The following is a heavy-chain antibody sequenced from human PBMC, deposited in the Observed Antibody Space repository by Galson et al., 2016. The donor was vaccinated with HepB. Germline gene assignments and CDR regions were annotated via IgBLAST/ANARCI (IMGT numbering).Heavy chain of an antibody. V-gene: IGHV3-30*04. Sequence: SLRLSCAASRSTFSSYAMHWVRQAPGKGLEWVAVVSFDGSNKYYGGSVKGRFTISRDNSNNTLYLEMSSLRTEDTAVYYCAGGGSGTRGIFGYWGQGTLVTVSS. CDR2: VSFDGSNK. D-gene: IGHD1-14*01. CDR1: RSTFSSYA. J-gene: IGHJ4*02. CDR3: AGGGSGTRGIFGY.